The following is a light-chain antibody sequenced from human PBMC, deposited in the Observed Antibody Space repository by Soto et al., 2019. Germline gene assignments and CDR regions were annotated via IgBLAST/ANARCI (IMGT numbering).Light chain of an antibody. Sequence: DIQMTQSPSTLSASVGDRVTITCRASQSISSWLAWYQQKPGKAPKLMIYDASSLESGVPSRFSGSGSGTEFTLTSSSLQPDDFATYYCQQYNSYSWTVGQGTKVDI. CDR2: DAS. J-gene: IGKJ1*01. CDR1: QSISSW. CDR3: QQYNSYSWT. V-gene: IGKV1-5*01.